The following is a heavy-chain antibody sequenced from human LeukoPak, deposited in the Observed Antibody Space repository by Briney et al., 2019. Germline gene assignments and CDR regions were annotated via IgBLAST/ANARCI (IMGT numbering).Heavy chain of an antibody. D-gene: IGHD3-3*01. J-gene: IGHJ3*02. CDR3: ARELRFLEWLLSTGPSNAFDI. CDR2: IYYSGST. CDR1: GGSISSYY. Sequence: SETLYLTCTVSGGSISSYYWSWIRQPPGKGLEWIGYIYYSGSTNYNPSLKSRVTISVDTSKNQFSLKVSSVTAADTAVYYCARELRFLEWLLSTGPSNAFDIWGQGTMVTVSS. V-gene: IGHV4-59*01.